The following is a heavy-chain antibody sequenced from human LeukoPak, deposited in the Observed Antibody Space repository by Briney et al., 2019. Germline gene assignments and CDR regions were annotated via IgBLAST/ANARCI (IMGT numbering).Heavy chain of an antibody. CDR3: AKDNYGGIFAS. V-gene: IGHV3-23*01. Sequence: GQSLRLSCAASGFTFSAYGMSWVRQAPGKGLEWFSHISDTVRDTWYANSVKGRFIISRDNSRDTVYLQMSSLRPEDTALYFCAKDNYGGIFASWGQGTLVTVSS. CDR1: GFTFSAYG. J-gene: IGHJ4*02. CDR2: ISDTVRDT. D-gene: IGHD4-17*01.